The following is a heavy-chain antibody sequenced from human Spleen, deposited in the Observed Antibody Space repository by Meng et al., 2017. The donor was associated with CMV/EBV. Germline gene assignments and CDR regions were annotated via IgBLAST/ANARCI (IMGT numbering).Heavy chain of an antibody. Sequence: SETLSLTCTVSGGSISSHQWSWIRQSPGKGLEWIGYIYYSGSTNYIPSLRSRVTISLDTSNKQVSLRLTSVTAADTAVYYCARESLHRGGYYAFDSWGQGALVTVSS. V-gene: IGHV4-59*11. D-gene: IGHD3-22*01. CDR1: GGSISSHQ. CDR3: ARESLHRGGYYAFDS. J-gene: IGHJ4*02. CDR2: IYYSGST.